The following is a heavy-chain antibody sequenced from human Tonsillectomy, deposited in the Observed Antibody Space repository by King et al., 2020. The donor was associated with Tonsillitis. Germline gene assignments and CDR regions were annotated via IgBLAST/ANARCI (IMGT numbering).Heavy chain of an antibody. CDR3: ARASRITMVRGVIRGPYFDY. CDR1: GGSISSYY. CDR2: IYYSGST. V-gene: IGHV4-59*01. D-gene: IGHD3-10*01. Sequence: QLQESGPGLVKPSETLSLTCTVSGGSISSYYWSWIRQPPGKGLEWIGYIYYSGSTNYNPSLNSRFTISVDTSKNQFSLKLSSVTAADTAVYYCARASRITMVRGVIRGPYFDYWGQGTLVTVSS. J-gene: IGHJ4*02.